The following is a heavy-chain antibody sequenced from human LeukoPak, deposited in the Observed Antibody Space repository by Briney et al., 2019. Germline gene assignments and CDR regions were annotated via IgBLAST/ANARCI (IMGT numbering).Heavy chain of an antibody. J-gene: IGHJ4*02. V-gene: IGHV3-23*01. D-gene: IGHD6-25*01. CDR3: ARDPPRAAWVFDY. Sequence: PGGSLRLSCAASGFTFSNYAMSWVRQAPGKALEWVSAITSGGGTTYYAGSVKGRFTISRDNSKNTLYLQMNSLRAVDTAVYYCARDPPRAAWVFDYWGQGTLVSVSS. CDR1: GFTFSNYA. CDR2: ITSGGGTT.